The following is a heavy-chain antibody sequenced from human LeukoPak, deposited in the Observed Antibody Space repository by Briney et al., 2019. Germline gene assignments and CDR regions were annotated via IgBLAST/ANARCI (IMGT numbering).Heavy chain of an antibody. V-gene: IGHV4-38-2*02. CDR2: IYQSGST. CDR1: NYSISSGYY. D-gene: IGHD6-13*01. J-gene: IGHJ4*02. CDR3: AREAEWASSWVDY. Sequence: SETLSLTCTVSNYSISSGYYWGWIRQPPGKGLEFIGSIYQSGSTYYNPSLESRVTISVDTSRNQFSLKLSSVTAADTAVYYCAREAEWASSWVDYWGQGTLVTVSS.